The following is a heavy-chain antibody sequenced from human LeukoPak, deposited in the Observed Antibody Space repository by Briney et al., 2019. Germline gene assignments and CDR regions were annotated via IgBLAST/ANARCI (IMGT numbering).Heavy chain of an antibody. Sequence: GGSLRLSCAASGFTVSSNYMSWVRQAPGKGLEWVSVIYSGGSTYYADSVKGRFTISRDNSKNTLYLQMNSLRAEDTAVYYCARYYYDSSGNYFFDYWGQGTLVTVSS. CDR3: ARYYYDSSGNYFFDY. J-gene: IGHJ4*02. V-gene: IGHV3-53*01. CDR2: IYSGGST. D-gene: IGHD3-22*01. CDR1: GFTVSSNY.